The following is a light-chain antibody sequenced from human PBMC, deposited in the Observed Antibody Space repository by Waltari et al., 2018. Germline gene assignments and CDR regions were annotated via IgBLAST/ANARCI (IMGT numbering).Light chain of an antibody. CDR2: DVS. CDR1: SSDSGGYTY. J-gene: IGLJ2*01. Sequence: QSALTHPAPVSGSPGPSINLSCPRPSSDSGGYTYVSWYQQHPGKAPKLMIYDVSKRPSGVSNRFSGSKSGNTASLTIAGLQAEDEADYYCCSYAGTSTVVFGGGTKLTVL. CDR3: CSYAGTSTVV. V-gene: IGLV2-23*02.